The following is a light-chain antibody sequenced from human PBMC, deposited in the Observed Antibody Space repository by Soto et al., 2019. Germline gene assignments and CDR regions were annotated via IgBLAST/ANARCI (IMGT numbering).Light chain of an antibody. J-gene: IGKJ1*01. CDR3: QQYGSSKT. CDR2: GAS. Sequence: EIVLTQSPGTLSLSPGERATLSCRASQSVSSSYLAWYQQTPGQAPRLLIYGASSRATGIPDRFSGSGSGTDFPLTISRLEPEDFAVYYWQQYGSSKTFGQGTKVEIK. CDR1: QSVSSSY. V-gene: IGKV3-20*01.